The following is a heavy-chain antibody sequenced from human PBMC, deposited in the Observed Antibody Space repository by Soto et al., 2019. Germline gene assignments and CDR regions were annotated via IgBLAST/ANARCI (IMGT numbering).Heavy chain of an antibody. CDR3: ARDRDYGDYIFDY. CDR1: GFTFSSYA. V-gene: IGHV3-30-3*01. J-gene: IGHJ4*02. CDR2: ISYEGSNK. Sequence: GGSLRLSCAASGFTFSSYAMHWVRQAPGKGLEWVAVISYEGSNKYYADSVKGRVTISRDNAKNTLYLQMNSLRGEDTAVYYCARDRDYGDYIFDYWGQGTLVTVSS. D-gene: IGHD4-17*01.